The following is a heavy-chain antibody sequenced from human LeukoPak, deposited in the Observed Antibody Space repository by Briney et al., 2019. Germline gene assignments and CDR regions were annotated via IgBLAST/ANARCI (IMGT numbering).Heavy chain of an antibody. D-gene: IGHD5/OR15-5a*01. CDR1: GDTLSELS. V-gene: IGHV1-24*01. Sequence: ASLKVSCKVSGDTLSELSMHWVRQAPGKGLEWMGGFDPEGGEAIYAQKFQSRLTMTEDTSTDTAYMDLRSLRSDDTAVYYCTAGGVYSLLDHWGQGTQVTVSS. J-gene: IGHJ4*02. CDR2: FDPEGGEA. CDR3: TAGGVYSLLDH.